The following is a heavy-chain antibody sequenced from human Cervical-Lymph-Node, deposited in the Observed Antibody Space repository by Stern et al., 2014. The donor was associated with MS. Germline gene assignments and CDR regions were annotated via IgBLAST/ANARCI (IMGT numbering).Heavy chain of an antibody. Sequence: EDQLVESGGGLVQPGGSLRLSCAASGFTLRNHDMNWVRQAPGKGLEWLSYISISSNTIYYADSVKGRVTTSRDNDKNSLYLQMESLRDDDTAVYYCVRGVVVAGSWDAFDLWGQGTVLIVSS. D-gene: IGHD6-19*01. CDR3: VRGVVVAGSWDAFDL. V-gene: IGHV3-48*02. J-gene: IGHJ3*01. CDR2: ISISSNTI. CDR1: GFTLRNHD.